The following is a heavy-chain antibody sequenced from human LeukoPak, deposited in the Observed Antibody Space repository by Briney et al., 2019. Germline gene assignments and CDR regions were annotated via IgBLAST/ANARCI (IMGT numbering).Heavy chain of an antibody. Sequence: PGGSLRLSCAASGFTFSNYGMHWVRQAPGKGLEWVAVILYDGSNKYYPDFVKGRFTISRDNSKNTLYLQMDSLRAEDTAVYYCAVMADAFDIWGQGTMVTVSS. CDR2: ILYDGSNK. V-gene: IGHV3-33*08. J-gene: IGHJ3*02. CDR3: AVMADAFDI. D-gene: IGHD5-24*01. CDR1: GFTFSNYG.